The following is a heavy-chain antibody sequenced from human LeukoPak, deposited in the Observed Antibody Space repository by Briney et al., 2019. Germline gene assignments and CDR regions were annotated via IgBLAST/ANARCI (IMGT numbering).Heavy chain of an antibody. V-gene: IGHV5-51*01. D-gene: IGHD2-2*01. CDR3: ARGSTVVVPAAIDGFDP. CDR2: IYPGDSDT. CDR1: GYSFTSYW. J-gene: IGHJ5*02. Sequence: RGESLKISCKGSGYSFTSYWIGWVRQMPGKGLEWMGIIYPGDSDTRYSPSFQGQVTISADKSISTAYLQWSSLKASDTAMYHCARGSTVVVPAAIDGFDPWGQGTLVTVSS.